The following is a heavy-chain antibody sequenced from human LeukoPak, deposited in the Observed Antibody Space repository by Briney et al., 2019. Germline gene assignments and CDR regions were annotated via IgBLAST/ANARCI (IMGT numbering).Heavy chain of an antibody. CDR2: IYYSGST. CDR3: ARMAENWYDF. CDR1: GGSISSSSYY. J-gene: IGHJ5*01. V-gene: IGHV4-39*01. Sequence: SETLSLTCTVSGGSISSSSYYWGWIRQPPGKGLEWIGSIYYSGSTYYNPSLKSRVTISVDTSKNQFSLKLSSVTATDTAKYYCARMAENWYDFWGQGILVTVSS. D-gene: IGHD5-24*01.